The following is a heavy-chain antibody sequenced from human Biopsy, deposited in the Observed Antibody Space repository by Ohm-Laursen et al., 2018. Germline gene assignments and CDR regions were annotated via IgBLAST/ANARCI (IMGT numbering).Heavy chain of an antibody. V-gene: IGHV4-38-2*01. D-gene: IGHD3-10*01. Sequence: SETLSLTCAVSGYSISTGYYWGWIRQPPGKGLEWIGSIFHTGTTYYNPSLKSRVTMSVDSSKKQFSLKLKSVTAADTAIYYCARAPPLIRGVVESWFDPWGQGILVTVSS. CDR2: IFHTGTT. J-gene: IGHJ5*02. CDR1: GYSISTGYY. CDR3: ARAPPLIRGVVESWFDP.